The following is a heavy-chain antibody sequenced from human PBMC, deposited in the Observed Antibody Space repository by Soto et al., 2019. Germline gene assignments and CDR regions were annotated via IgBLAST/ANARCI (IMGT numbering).Heavy chain of an antibody. V-gene: IGHV1-8*01. D-gene: IGHD1-26*01. J-gene: IGHJ4*02. CDR3: ARAIRDQLLSDY. CDR2: MNPDSTNT. Sequence: QVQLVQSGAEVKQPGTSVKVSCRTSGYTFTNYDIAWVRQATGQGLEWMGWMNPDSTNTGYAQKFQGRVTLTRDTSRSTAYRELNSLPSEDTAIYYCARAIRDQLLSDYWGQGSLVIVSS. CDR1: GYTFTNYD.